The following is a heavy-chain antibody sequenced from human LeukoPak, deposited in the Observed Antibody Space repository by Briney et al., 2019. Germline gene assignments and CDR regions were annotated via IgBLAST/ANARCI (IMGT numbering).Heavy chain of an antibody. J-gene: IGHJ4*02. V-gene: IGHV1-69*06. Sequence: ASVKVSCKASGGTFSSYAISWVRQAPGQGLEWMGGIIPIFGTANYAQKFQGRGTITADKSTSTAYMELSSLRSEDTAVYYCARDSDPYSGYLNFDYWGQGTLVTVSS. CDR2: IIPIFGTA. D-gene: IGHD5-12*01. CDR1: GGTFSSYA. CDR3: ARDSDPYSGYLNFDY.